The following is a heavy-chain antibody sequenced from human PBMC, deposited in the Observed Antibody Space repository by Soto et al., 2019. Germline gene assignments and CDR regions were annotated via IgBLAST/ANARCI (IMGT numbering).Heavy chain of an antibody. J-gene: IGHJ4*02. CDR1: RFTFSSYA. V-gene: IGHV3-23*01. D-gene: IGHD6-13*01. CDR2: ISGSGGST. Sequence: EVQLLESGGGLVQPGGSLRLSCAASRFTFSSYAMSWVRQAPGKGLEWVSAISGSGGSTYYADSVKGRFTISRDNSKNTLYLHMNSLRAEDTAVYDCAKDRRWGSAVYSRSPPFDYWGQGTLVTV. CDR3: AKDRRWGSAVYSRSPPFDY.